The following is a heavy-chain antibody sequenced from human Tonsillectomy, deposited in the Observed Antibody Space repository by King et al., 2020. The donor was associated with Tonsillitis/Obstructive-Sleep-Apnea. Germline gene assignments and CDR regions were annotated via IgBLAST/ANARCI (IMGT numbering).Heavy chain of an antibody. D-gene: IGHD6-13*01. CDR1: GGSISNSSYY. CDR3: ARRGVGAAGTDAFDI. J-gene: IGHJ3*02. Sequence: QLQESGPGLVKPSETLSLTCTVSGGSISNSSYYWGWIRQPPGKGLEWIGSIYYSGSTYYNPSLMSRVTISVDTSKNQFSLKLSSVTAADTAVYYCARRGVGAAGTDAFDIWGQGTMVTVSS. V-gene: IGHV4-39*01. CDR2: IYYSGST.